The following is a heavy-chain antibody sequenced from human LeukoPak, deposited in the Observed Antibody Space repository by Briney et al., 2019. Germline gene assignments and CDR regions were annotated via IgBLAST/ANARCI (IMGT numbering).Heavy chain of an antibody. D-gene: IGHD3-22*01. J-gene: IGHJ4*02. V-gene: IGHV3-23*01. CDR2: IKSSGDAT. CDR1: GFTFSNTA. CDR3: AKDHDSGGWPTFDY. Sequence: PGVSLTLSCAASGFTFSNTAMSWVRQPPGKGLEGVSTIKSSGDATYYADSVKGRFAISRDISKSTLYLQMDSLRAEDTALYYCAKDHDSGGWPTFDYWGQGSLVTVSS.